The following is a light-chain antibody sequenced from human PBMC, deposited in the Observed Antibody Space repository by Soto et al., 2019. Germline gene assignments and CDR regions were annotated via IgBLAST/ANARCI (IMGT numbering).Light chain of an antibody. Sequence: QSALTQPRSVSGSPGQSVTISCTGTSSDVGGYNYVSWYQQVPGKAPKLVIFEVIKRPSGVPERFSGSKSGNTASLTISGLQTDDEADYYCCSLVGRLLVFGGGTQLTVL. CDR1: SSDVGGYNY. J-gene: IGLJ2*01. CDR2: EVI. CDR3: CSLVGRLLV. V-gene: IGLV2-11*01.